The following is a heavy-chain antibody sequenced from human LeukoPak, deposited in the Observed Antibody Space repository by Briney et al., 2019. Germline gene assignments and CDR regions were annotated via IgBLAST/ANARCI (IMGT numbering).Heavy chain of an antibody. CDR2: ISSSSSYI. V-gene: IGHV3-21*01. D-gene: IGHD2-15*01. Sequence: PGGSLRLSCAASGFTFSSYSMNWVRQAPGKGLEWVSSISSSSSYIYYADSVKGRFTISRDNAKNSLYLQMNSLRAEDTAVYYCARVRYSSGGSCYSPAFDIWDQVTMVTVSS. CDR1: GFTFSSYS. CDR3: ARVRYSSGGSCYSPAFDI. J-gene: IGHJ3*02.